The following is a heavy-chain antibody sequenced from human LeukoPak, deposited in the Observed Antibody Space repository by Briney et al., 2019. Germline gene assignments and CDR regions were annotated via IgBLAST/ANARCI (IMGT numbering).Heavy chain of an antibody. CDR2: LASGSQT. Sequence: GGSLRLSCTASGFTLGRHDMHWVRQTTGEGLEWVAALASGSQTFNAGSVKGRFTVSREDAKNSLYLQMNSLRAGDTAVYYCVREARGYHYTYFDYWGQGTLVTVSS. CDR1: GFTLGRHD. V-gene: IGHV3-13*01. J-gene: IGHJ4*02. CDR3: VREARGYHYTYFDY. D-gene: IGHD5-18*01.